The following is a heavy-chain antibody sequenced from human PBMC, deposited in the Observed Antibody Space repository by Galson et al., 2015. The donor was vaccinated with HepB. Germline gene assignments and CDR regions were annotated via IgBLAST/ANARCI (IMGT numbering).Heavy chain of an antibody. CDR1: GYIFNNYW. CDR3: AGLPRFLEWSGFGY. D-gene: IGHD3-3*01. V-gene: IGHV5-51*03. J-gene: IGHJ4*02. CDR2: IYPGDSDT. Sequence: QSGAEVTKPGESLKISCKGSGYIFNNYWIGWVRQMPGKGLEYMGIIYPGDSDTKYSPSFRGQVTISADKSINTAYLQWSSLKASDTAMYYCAGLPRFLEWSGFGYWGQGTLVAVSS.